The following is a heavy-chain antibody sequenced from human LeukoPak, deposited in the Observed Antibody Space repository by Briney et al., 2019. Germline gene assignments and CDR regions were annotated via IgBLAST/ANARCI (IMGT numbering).Heavy chain of an antibody. CDR2: INGGGEST. CDR3: AKGSTYSSGWFHDY. CDR1: GFTFRSYI. D-gene: IGHD6-19*01. Sequence: GGSLRLSCAASGFTFRSYIMRWVRQARGKGLEWVSSINGGGESTNYADSVKGRFTISRDNSKNTLDLQVNSLRAEDTATYYCAKGSTYSSGWFHDYWGQGTLITVSS. V-gene: IGHV3-23*01. J-gene: IGHJ4*02.